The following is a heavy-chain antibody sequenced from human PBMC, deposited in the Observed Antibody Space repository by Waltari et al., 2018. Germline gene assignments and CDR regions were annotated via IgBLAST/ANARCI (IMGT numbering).Heavy chain of an antibody. Sequence: QVQLVQSGAEVKKPGSSVKVSCKASGGTFSSYAISWVRQAPGQGLEWMGGSSLNFGTANYAQKVQGRVTMTTDESTSTAYMELSSLRSEDTAVYYWARGSDYDPYDAFDIWGQGTMVTVSS. V-gene: IGHV1-69*05. CDR3: ARGSDYDPYDAFDI. D-gene: IGHD3-22*01. CDR1: GGTFSSYA. J-gene: IGHJ3*02. CDR2: SSLNFGTA.